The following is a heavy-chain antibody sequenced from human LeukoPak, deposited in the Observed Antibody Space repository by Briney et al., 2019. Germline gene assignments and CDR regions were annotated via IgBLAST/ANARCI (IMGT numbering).Heavy chain of an antibody. Sequence: PGGSLRLSCAASGFAFSSYGMHWVRQAPGKGLEWVAYIHYDSSTEDYADSVKGRFTISRDNSKNTLYLQMNSLRAEDTAVYYCARAYGSGSYFLSMVAAYFDYWGQGTLVTASS. V-gene: IGHV3-30*02. J-gene: IGHJ4*02. CDR1: GFAFSSYG. D-gene: IGHD3-10*01. CDR3: ARAYGSGSYFLSMVAAYFDY. CDR2: IHYDSSTE.